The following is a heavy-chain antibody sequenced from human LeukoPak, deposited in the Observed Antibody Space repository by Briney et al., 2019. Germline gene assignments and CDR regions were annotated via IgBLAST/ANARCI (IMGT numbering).Heavy chain of an antibody. J-gene: IGHJ4*02. CDR1: GGSISSSSYY. Sequence: SETLSLTCTVSGGSISSSSYYWGWIRQPPGKGLEWIGSIYYSGSTYYNPSLKSRVTISVDTSKNQFSLKLSSVTAADTAVYYCARRGNCSGGSCYSRLVDYWGQGTLVTVSS. V-gene: IGHV4-39*01. CDR2: IYYSGST. CDR3: ARRGNCSGGSCYSRLVDY. D-gene: IGHD2-15*01.